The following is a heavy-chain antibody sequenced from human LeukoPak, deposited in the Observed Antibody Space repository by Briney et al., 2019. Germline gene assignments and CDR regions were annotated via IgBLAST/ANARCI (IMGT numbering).Heavy chain of an antibody. CDR3: AGEGSVIIDDVWGTYRTFDN. V-gene: IGHV3-48*01. CDR2: IGSSTSPI. J-gene: IGHJ4*02. Sequence: AGGSLRLSCAASGFTFSDYNMNWVRQAPGRGLEWVSFIGSSTSPIYYAESVKSRFTISRDNAKKSLFLQMNSLRAEDTAVYYCAGEGSVIIDDVWGTYRTFDNWGQGILVTVSS. CDR1: GFTFSDYN. D-gene: IGHD3-16*02.